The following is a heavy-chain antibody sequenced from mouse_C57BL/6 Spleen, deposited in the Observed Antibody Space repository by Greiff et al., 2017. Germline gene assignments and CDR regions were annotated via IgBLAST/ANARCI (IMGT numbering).Heavy chain of an antibody. CDR3: ARGYGSSRFAY. D-gene: IGHD1-1*01. Sequence: EVMLVESGGGLVKPGGSLKLSCAASGFTFSDYGMHWVRQAPEKGLEWVAYISSGSSTSYYADKVKGRFNISRDNAKNTLFLQMTSLRSEDTAMYYCARGYGSSRFAYWCQGTLVTVSA. CDR2: ISSGSSTS. J-gene: IGHJ3*01. CDR1: GFTFSDYG. V-gene: IGHV5-17*01.